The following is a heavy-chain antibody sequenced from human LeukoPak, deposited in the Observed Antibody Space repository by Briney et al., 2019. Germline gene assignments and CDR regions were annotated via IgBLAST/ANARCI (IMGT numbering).Heavy chain of an antibody. D-gene: IGHD4-11*01. J-gene: IGHJ4*02. CDR3: AKGYYGNYVAVDY. V-gene: IGHV3-23*01. CDR2: ISDNGDDT. CDR1: GFTFSSYA. Sequence: PGGSLRLSCAASGFTFSSYATIWVRQAPGKGLDWVSSISDNGDDTYYADSVKGRFTISRDKSTNTLYLQMNSLRADDTAVYYCAKGYYGNYVAVDYWGQGTLVTVSS.